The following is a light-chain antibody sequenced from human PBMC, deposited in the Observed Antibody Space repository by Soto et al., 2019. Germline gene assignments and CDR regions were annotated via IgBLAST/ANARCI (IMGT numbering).Light chain of an antibody. V-gene: IGKV3D-15*01. J-gene: IGKJ1*01. CDR1: QSVSSD. CDR3: QQYNSYET. CDR2: GST. Sequence: EVVMAQSPATLSVSPGERATLSFRASQSVSSDAAWYHQPPGQAPSLLIYGSTSRATSIAARFSSSGSRTEFPLTISRLQDDDLANYYRQQYNSYETFGQGTKVDIK.